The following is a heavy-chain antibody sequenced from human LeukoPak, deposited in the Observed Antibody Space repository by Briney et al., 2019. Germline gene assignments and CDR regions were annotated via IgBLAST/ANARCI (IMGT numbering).Heavy chain of an antibody. CDR3: AVQRGLDY. Sequence: GGSLRLSCAASGFSFSSYTLNWVRQAPGKGLEWVSAISSSSGYRYYADSVKGRFTISRDNAKNSLFLQTNSLRAEDTAVYYCAVQRGLDYWGQGTLVTVSS. CDR1: GFSFSSYT. J-gene: IGHJ4*02. CDR2: ISSSSGYR. V-gene: IGHV3-21*01. D-gene: IGHD3-22*01.